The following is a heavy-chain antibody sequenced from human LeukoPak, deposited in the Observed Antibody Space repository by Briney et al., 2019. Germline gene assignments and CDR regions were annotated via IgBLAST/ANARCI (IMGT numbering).Heavy chain of an antibody. Sequence: PSETLSLTCTVSGGSISSYYWSWIRQPPGKGLEWIGYIYYSGSTNYNPSLKSRVTISVDTSKNQFSLKLSSVTAADTAVYYCARVGKGIAVAGTSWGQGTLVTVSS. D-gene: IGHD6-13*01. CDR2: IYYSGST. J-gene: IGHJ4*02. V-gene: IGHV4-59*01. CDR3: ARVGKGIAVAGTS. CDR1: GGSISSYY.